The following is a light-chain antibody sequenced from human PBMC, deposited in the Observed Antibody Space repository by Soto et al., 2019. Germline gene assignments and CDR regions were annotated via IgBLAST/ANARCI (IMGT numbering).Light chain of an antibody. CDR2: DNN. CDR1: SSNVGSNY. CDR3: ATWDRSLSVYVL. J-gene: IGLJ2*01. Sequence: QSVLTQPPSVSAAPGQKVTISCSGSSSNVGSNYVSWYQQLPGTAPKLLIYDNNKRPSGIPDRFSGSKSGTSATLDITGHQTGDEADYYCATWDRSLSVYVLFGGGTKLTVL. V-gene: IGLV1-51*01.